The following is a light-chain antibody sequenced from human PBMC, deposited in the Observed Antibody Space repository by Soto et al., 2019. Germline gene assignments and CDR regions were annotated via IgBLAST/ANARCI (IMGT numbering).Light chain of an antibody. J-gene: IGKJ5*01. CDR3: QQYNNRPLT. Sequence: EIVMTQSPATLSVSPGEGATLSCRASQSIYINLAWYQQKPGQAPRLLIHDASTRATGIPARFSGGGSGTEFTLTISSLQSEDVALYYCQQYNNRPLTFGQGTRLEI. CDR2: DAS. V-gene: IGKV3-15*01. CDR1: QSIYIN.